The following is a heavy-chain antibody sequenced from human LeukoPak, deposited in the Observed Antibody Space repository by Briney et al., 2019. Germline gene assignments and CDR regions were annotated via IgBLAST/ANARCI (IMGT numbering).Heavy chain of an antibody. Sequence: EASETLSLTCTVSGGSISSGSYYWSWIRQPAGKGLEWIGRIYTSGSTNYNPSLKSRVTISVDTSKNQFSLKLSSVTAADTAVYYCARDRYYDSCGYYYWGQGTLVTVSS. CDR2: IYTSGST. V-gene: IGHV4-61*02. CDR1: GGSISSGSYY. D-gene: IGHD3-22*01. J-gene: IGHJ4*02. CDR3: ARDRYYDSCGYYY.